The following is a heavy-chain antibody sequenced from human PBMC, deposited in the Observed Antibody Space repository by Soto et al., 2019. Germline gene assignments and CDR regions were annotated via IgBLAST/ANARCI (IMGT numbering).Heavy chain of an antibody. CDR3: ARGGGKAGGVRSSFNWFDP. D-gene: IGHD6-6*01. Sequence: EVQLVESGGGLVKPGGSLRLSCAASGFTFSSYSMNWVRQAPGKGLEWVSSISSSSSTIYYADSVKGRFTISRDNAKNSLYLQMNSLRAEDTAVYYCARGGGKAGGVRSSFNWFDPWGQGTLVTVSS. V-gene: IGHV3-21*01. J-gene: IGHJ5*02. CDR1: GFTFSSYS. CDR2: ISSSSSTI.